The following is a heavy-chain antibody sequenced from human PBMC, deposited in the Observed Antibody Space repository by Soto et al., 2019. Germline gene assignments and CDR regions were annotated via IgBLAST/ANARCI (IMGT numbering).Heavy chain of an antibody. D-gene: IGHD2-15*01. V-gene: IGHV3-23*01. CDR3: AIDLWWYTH. Sequence: EVQLLESGGGLVQPGGSLRLSCTASGFTFSDHAMTWVRQAPGKGLEWLSIISGGGSGAYYADSVKGRFTVSRANSNNTLFLQMDSLRVEDTAVYYCAIDLWWYTHWGQGTLVTVSS. CDR2: ISGGGSGA. CDR1: GFTFSDHA. J-gene: IGHJ4*02.